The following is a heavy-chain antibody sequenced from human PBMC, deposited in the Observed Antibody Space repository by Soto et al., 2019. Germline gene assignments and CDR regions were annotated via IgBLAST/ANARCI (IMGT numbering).Heavy chain of an antibody. V-gene: IGHV4-59*12. CDR2: IYYSGST. CDR1: GGSISSYY. CDR3: ASGGVTGRFDY. J-gene: IGHJ4*02. Sequence: SETLSLTCTVSGGSISSYYWSWIRQPPGKGLEWIGYIYYSGSTNYNPSLKSRVTISVDKSKNQFSLKLSSVTAADTAVYYCASGGVTGRFDYWGQGTLVTVSS. D-gene: IGHD1-20*01.